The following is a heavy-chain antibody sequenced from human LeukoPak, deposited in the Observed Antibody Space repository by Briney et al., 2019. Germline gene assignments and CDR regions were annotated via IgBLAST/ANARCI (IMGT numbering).Heavy chain of an antibody. D-gene: IGHD2-15*01. CDR2: INPNSGGT. V-gene: IGHV1-2*02. CDR3: ARRTNDCSGSSCYSTWFDP. CDR1: GYTFTGYY. J-gene: IGHJ5*02. Sequence: ASVKVSCKASGYTFTGYYMHWVRQAPGQGLEWMGWINPNSGGTNYAQKFQGRVTMTRDTSISTAYMELSRLRSDDTAVYYCARRTNDCSGSSCYSTWFDPWGQGTLVTVSS.